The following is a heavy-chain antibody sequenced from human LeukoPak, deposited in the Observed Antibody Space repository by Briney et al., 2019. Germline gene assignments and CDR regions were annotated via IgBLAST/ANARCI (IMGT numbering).Heavy chain of an antibody. CDR1: GFTFSSYG. V-gene: IGHV3-30*02. J-gene: IGHJ4*02. CDR2: IRSDGGNK. Sequence: GGSLRLSCAASGFTFSSYGMHWVRQAPGKGLEWVTFIRSDGGNKYYADSVKGRFTISRDNAKNSLYLQMNTLRAEDTAVYYCARDHRYGGLFDYWGQGILVTVSS. D-gene: IGHD1-1*01. CDR3: ARDHRYGGLFDY.